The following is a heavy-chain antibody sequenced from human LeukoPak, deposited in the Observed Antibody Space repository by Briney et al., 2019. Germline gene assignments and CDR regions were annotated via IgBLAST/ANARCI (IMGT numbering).Heavy chain of an antibody. V-gene: IGHV4-59*10. CDR3: ARNKRGWLPFDY. CDR2: IQPSGST. CDR1: SGSLSGYY. J-gene: IGHJ4*02. Sequence: SETLSLTCAVYSGSLSGYYWSWIRQSAGKGLEWIGRIQPSGSTNYNPSLKSRVTMSVDTSKNQFSLKLSSVTAADTAMYYCARNKRGWLPFDYWGQGTLVTVSS. D-gene: IGHD6-19*01.